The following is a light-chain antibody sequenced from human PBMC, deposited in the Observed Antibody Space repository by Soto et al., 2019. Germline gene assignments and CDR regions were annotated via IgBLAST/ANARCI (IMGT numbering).Light chain of an antibody. CDR2: EGH. V-gene: IGLV2-23*01. CDR3: CLYIRATPKV. Sequence: QSMLAHPASVSGSPRQSLTISCTGTSGFVASFSVFFRYQQQPGKAPKVIISEGHRRPSGVRDRFSGLTSVNLASLTISGLQPDDEADYSCCLYIRATPKVIGTWTKVTV. CDR1: SGFVASFSV. J-gene: IGLJ1*01.